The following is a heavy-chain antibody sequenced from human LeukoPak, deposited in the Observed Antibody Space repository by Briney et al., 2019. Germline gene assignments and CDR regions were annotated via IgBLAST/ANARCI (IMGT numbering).Heavy chain of an antibody. CDR3: SRESGPFCPFGH. J-gene: IGHJ4*02. CDR1: GGSITTTNY. V-gene: IGHV4-4*02. Sequence: SETLSLTCGVSGGSITTTNYWSWVRQPPGGGLEWIGEISLTGRTHYNPSLKSRVHIPIDESKNQLYLNLASVTAADTAVYYCSRESGPFCPFGHWGQGTLVAVTS. CDR2: ISLTGRT. D-gene: IGHD1-26*01.